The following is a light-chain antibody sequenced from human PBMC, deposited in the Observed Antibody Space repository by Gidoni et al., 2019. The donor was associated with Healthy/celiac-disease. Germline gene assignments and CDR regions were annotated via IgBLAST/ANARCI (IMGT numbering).Light chain of an antibody. Sequence: QSVLTQPPSASGTPGQRVTLSCSGSSSTIGSNYVYWYQQLPGPAPQLLIYRNNQPSSGVPDRFSGSKSVTSASLAISGLRSEDEADYYCAAWDDSLSVHVVFGGGTTLTVL. V-gene: IGLV1-47*01. CDR3: AAWDDSLSVHVV. CDR2: RNN. J-gene: IGLJ2*01. CDR1: SSTIGSNY.